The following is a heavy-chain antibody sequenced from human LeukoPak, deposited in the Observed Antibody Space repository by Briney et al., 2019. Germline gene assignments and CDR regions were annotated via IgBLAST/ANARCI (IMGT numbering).Heavy chain of an antibody. J-gene: IGHJ6*02. CDR2: IIPIFGTA. D-gene: IGHD2-2*01. CDR3: ARDYCSSTSCYGADYYYYGMDV. V-gene: IGHV1-69*13. Sequence: SVTVSCKASGGTFSSYAISWVRQAPGQGLEWMGGIIPIFGTANYAQKFQGRVTITADESTSTAYMELSSLRSEDTAVYYCARDYCSSTSCYGADYYYYGMDVWGQGTTVTVSS. CDR1: GGTFSSYA.